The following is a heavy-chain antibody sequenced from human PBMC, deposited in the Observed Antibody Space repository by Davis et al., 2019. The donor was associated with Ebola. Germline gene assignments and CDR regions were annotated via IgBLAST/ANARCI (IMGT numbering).Heavy chain of an antibody. CDR1: GASISSYY. Sequence: SETLSLTCSVSGASISSYYWSWIRQPPGKGLEWIGYIYYSGSTNYNPSLKSRVTISVDTSKNQFSLKLSSVTAADTAVYYCARGRTMINGDNWFDPWGQGTLVTVSS. V-gene: IGHV4-59*01. CDR2: IYYSGST. CDR3: ARGRTMINGDNWFDP. D-gene: IGHD3-22*01. J-gene: IGHJ5*02.